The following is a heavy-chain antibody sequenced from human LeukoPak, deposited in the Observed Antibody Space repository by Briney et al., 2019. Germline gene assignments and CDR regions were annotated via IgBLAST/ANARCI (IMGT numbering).Heavy chain of an antibody. CDR3: ARAAPRNLRYYYGSGRASTYDY. V-gene: IGHV4-34*01. D-gene: IGHD3-10*01. CDR2: INHSGST. J-gene: IGHJ4*01. CDR1: GGFFSGYY. Sequence: SETLSLTCAVYGGFFSGYYRSWIRQPPGKGLEWIGEINHSGSTNYNPSLKSRVTISVDTSKNQFSLKLSSVTAADTAIYYCARAAPRNLRYYYGSGRASTYDYWGQGTLVTVSS.